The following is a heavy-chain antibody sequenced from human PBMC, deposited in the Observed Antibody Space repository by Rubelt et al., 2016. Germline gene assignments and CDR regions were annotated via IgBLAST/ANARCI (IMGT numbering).Heavy chain of an antibody. CDR3: ARDLDTRGWYWDY. D-gene: IGHD6-19*01. CDR2: IYYSGTT. V-gene: IGHV4-39*02. J-gene: IGHJ4*02. CDR1: GGSISSSSDY. Sequence: QMHLQESGPGLVKPSETLSLTCTVSGGSISSSSDYWGWIRQPPGKGLEWIGSIYYSGTTYYNSSLKSRVTISVDTPKNQFSLKLGSVTAADTAVYYCARDLDTRGWYWDYWGQGTLVTVSS.